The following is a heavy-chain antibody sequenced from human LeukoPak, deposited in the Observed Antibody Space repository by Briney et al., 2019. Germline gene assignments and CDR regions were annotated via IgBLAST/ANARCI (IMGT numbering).Heavy chain of an antibody. Sequence: ASVKVSCKASGYTFTSYDINWVRQATGQGLEWMGWISTFNGHTKYTQSLRDRVTMTTDTSTSTIYMELRSLRSDDTAVYYCAKGRVIYYDTTGYRPDDSFDIWGQGTMVTVSS. CDR2: ISTFNGHT. D-gene: IGHD3-22*01. V-gene: IGHV1-18*01. CDR1: GYTFTSYD. J-gene: IGHJ3*02. CDR3: AKGRVIYYDTTGYRPDDSFDI.